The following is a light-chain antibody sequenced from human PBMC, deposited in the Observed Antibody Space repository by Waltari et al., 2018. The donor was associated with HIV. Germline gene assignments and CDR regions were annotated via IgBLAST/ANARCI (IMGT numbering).Light chain of an antibody. V-gene: IGKV3-11*01. CDR3: QQRNHWPLT. J-gene: IGKJ3*01. Sequence: EVVLTQSPATLSLSPGDRATLSCRASQSVSSFLAWYQQKPGQAPRLLIYAASTRATGIPARFSGSGSGTDFTLTISSLEPEDFALYFCQQRNHWPLTFGPGTRVDIK. CDR1: QSVSSF. CDR2: AAS.